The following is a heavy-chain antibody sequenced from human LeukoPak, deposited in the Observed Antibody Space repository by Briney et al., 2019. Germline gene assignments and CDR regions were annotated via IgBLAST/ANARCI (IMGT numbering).Heavy chain of an antibody. V-gene: IGHV3-30*02. CDR1: GFLFSSYG. CDR2: IRYDGNNQ. Sequence: PGGSLRLSCAASGFLFSSYGIHWVRQAPGKGLEWVAFIRYDGNNQYYGDSVRGRFTISRDNSNNTVYLQMDSLRAEDTAVYYCARRRATIDYYYYMDVWGKGTTVTVSS. J-gene: IGHJ6*03. D-gene: IGHD5-12*01. CDR3: ARRRATIDYYYYMDV.